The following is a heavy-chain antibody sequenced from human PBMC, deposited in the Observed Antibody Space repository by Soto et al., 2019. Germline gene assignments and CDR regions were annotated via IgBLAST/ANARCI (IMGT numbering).Heavy chain of an antibody. CDR2: IYHSGST. V-gene: IGHV4-30-2*01. CDR1: GGSISSGGYS. D-gene: IGHD5-12*01. Sequence: SETLSLTCAVSGGSISSGGYSWSWIRQPPGKGLEWIGYIYHSGSTYYNPSLKSRVTISVDKSKNQFSLKLSSVTAADTAVYYCARAGTGVYSEYDVARTDWYDPWGQGTLVTVS. CDR3: ARAGTGVYSEYDVARTDWYDP. J-gene: IGHJ5*02.